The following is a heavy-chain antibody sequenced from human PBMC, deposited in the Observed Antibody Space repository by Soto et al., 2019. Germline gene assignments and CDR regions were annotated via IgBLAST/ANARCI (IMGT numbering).Heavy chain of an antibody. CDR2: IYYSGST. V-gene: IGHV4-59*01. CDR3: ARGDDSSGYTVY. J-gene: IGHJ4*02. CDR1: GGSISSYY. Sequence: SETLSLTCTVSGGSISSYYWSWIRQPPGKGLEWIGYIYYSGSTNYNPSLKSRVTISVDTSKNQFSLKLSSVTAADTAVYYCARGDDSSGYTVYWGQGTLVPVS. D-gene: IGHD3-22*01.